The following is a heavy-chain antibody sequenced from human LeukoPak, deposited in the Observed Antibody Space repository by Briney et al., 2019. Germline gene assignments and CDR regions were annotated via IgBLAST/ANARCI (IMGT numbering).Heavy chain of an antibody. Sequence: GGSLRLSCAASGFTFRDYWMHWARQAPGKGLVWVSRISSDGTATNFADSVKGRFTISRDNAKSTLYLQMNSLRGEDTAVYYCARAPGRNEAFDMWGQGTMVTVSS. V-gene: IGHV3-74*01. CDR3: ARAPGRNEAFDM. CDR2: ISSDGTAT. CDR1: GFTFRDYW. D-gene: IGHD1-26*01. J-gene: IGHJ3*02.